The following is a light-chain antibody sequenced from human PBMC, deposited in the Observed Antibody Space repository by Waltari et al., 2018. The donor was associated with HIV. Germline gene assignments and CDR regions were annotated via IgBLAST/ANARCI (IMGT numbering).Light chain of an antibody. CDR2: EVS. V-gene: IGLV2-23*02. CDR1: SSDVGSYTL. Sequence: QSALTQPASVSGSPGQSITISCTGTSSDVGSYTLVSWYQQHPGKAPKLMIYEVSKRPSGVSNLFSGSKSGNTASLTISGLQAEDEADYYCCSYAGSGDVFGTGTKVTVL. J-gene: IGLJ1*01. CDR3: CSYAGSGDV.